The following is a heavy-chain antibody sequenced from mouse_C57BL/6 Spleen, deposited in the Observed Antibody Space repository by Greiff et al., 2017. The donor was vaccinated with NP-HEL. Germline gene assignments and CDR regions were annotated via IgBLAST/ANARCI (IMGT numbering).Heavy chain of an antibody. J-gene: IGHJ1*03. V-gene: IGHV3-6*01. D-gene: IGHD1-1*01. CDR1: GYSITSGYY. Sequence: EVKLVESGPGLVKPSQSLSLTCSVTGYSITSGYYWNWIRQFPGNKLEWMGYISYDGSNNYNPSLKNRISITRDTSKNQFFLKLNSVTTEDTATYYCARDNYGSRGYFDVWGTGTTVTVSS. CDR2: ISYDGSN. CDR3: ARDNYGSRGYFDV.